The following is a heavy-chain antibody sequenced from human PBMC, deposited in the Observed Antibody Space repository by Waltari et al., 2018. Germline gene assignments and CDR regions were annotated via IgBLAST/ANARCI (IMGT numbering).Heavy chain of an antibody. V-gene: IGHV4-4*07. D-gene: IGHD5-18*01. CDR1: GGSVSNSY. CDR3: VRARVSAQTSMGGFFDP. J-gene: IGHJ5*02. CDR2: IYSGGDT. Sequence: QVQLQESGPGLVKPSETLSLTCNVSGGSVSNSYLAWIRKPAGKGLEWIGRIYSGGDTHYNPSFKSRITISVDTSTNQFSLTVTSVTAADTAFYYCVRARVSAQTSMGGFFDPWGQGIEVTVSS.